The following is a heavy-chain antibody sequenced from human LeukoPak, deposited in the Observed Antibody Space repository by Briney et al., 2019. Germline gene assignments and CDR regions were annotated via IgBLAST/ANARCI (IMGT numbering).Heavy chain of an antibody. CDR3: ARRWWDGDYDD. V-gene: IGHV4-4*07. CDR1: GGSISSYY. J-gene: IGHJ4*02. Sequence: SETLSLTSTVSGGSISSYYWSWIRQPAGKGLEWIGRIYTSGSTNYNPSLKSRVTISVDTSKNQFSLKLSSVTAADTAVYYCARRWWDGDYDDWGQGTLVTVSS. D-gene: IGHD4-17*01. CDR2: IYTSGST.